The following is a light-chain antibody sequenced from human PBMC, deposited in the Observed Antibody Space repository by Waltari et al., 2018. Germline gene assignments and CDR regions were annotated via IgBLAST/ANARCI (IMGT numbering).Light chain of an antibody. CDR3: QTWGTGIWV. V-gene: IGLV4-69*01. J-gene: IGLJ3*02. CDR1: SGHSSSA. Sequence: QLVLTQSPSASVSLGASVKLTCTLSSGHSSSAIAWHQQQPEKGPRYLMKLNSDGSHTKGDGSPDRFSGSSSGAGRYLTISSLQSEDEADYYCQTWGTGIWVFGGGTKLTVL. CDR2: LNSDGSH.